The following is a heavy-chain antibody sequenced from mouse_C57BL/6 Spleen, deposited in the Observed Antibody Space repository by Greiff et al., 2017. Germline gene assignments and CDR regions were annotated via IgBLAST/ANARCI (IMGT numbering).Heavy chain of an antibody. D-gene: IGHD2-14*01. CDR1: GYTFTSYW. J-gene: IGHJ4*01. CDR2: IYPGSGST. V-gene: IGHV1-55*01. CDR3: ARRLLVYAMDY. Sequence: QVQLQQSGAELVKPGASVKMSCKASGYTFTSYWITWVKQRPGQGLEWIGDIYPGSGSTNYNEKFKSKATLTVDTSSSTAYMQLSSLTSEDSAVYYCARRLLVYAMDYWGQGTSVTVSS.